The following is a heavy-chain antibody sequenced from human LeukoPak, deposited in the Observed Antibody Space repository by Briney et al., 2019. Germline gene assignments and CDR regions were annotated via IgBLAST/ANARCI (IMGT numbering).Heavy chain of an antibody. CDR1: GFTFSSYG. Sequence: GGSLRLPCAASGFTFSSYGMHWVRQAPGKGLEWVAVISYDGSNKYYADSVKGRFTISRDNSKNTLYLQMNSLRAEDTAVYHCAKDSDLVGAIYWGQGTLVTVSS. J-gene: IGHJ4*02. CDR3: AKDSDLVGAIY. CDR2: ISYDGSNK. V-gene: IGHV3-30*18. D-gene: IGHD1-26*01.